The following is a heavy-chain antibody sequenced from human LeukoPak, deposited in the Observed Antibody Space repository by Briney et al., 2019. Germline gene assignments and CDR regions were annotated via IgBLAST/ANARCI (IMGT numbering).Heavy chain of an antibody. CDR3: ARQISSGWYGDYFED. CDR2: IYYSGST. D-gene: IGHD6-19*01. Sequence: SETLSLTCNVSGGSINSRSYYWGWIRQSPGKGLEWIGSIYYSGSTYYNPSLKSRVTMSVDTSKNQFSLKLSSVTAADTAVYYCARQISSGWYGDYFEDWGQGTLVTVSS. CDR1: GGSINSRSYY. V-gene: IGHV4-39*01. J-gene: IGHJ4*02.